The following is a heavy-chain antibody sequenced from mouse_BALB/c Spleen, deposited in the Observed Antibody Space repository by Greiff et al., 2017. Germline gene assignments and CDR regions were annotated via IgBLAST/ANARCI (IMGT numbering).Heavy chain of an antibody. CDR3: ARSYGSSYERFAY. CDR2: IWAGGST. J-gene: IGHJ3*01. Sequence: VKLVESGPGLVAPSQSLSITCTVSGFSLTSYGVHWVRQPPGKGLEWLGVIWAGGSTNYNSALMSRLSISKDNSKSQVFLKMNSLQTDDTAMYYCARSYGSSYERFAYWGQGTLVTVSA. V-gene: IGHV2-9*02. CDR1: GFSLTSYG. D-gene: IGHD1-1*01.